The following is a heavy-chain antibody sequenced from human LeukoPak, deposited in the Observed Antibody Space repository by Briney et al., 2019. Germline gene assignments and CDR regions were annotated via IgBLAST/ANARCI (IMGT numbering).Heavy chain of an antibody. V-gene: IGHV3-21*01. D-gene: IGHD2-15*01. CDR1: GFTFNIYS. J-gene: IGHJ4*02. Sequence: GGSLRLSCTASGFTFNIYSMSWVRQAPGKGLEWVSSISSSSSSIYYADSLKGQFTISRDNAKNSLYLQMNNLRAEDTAVYYCARGPSCSSVSCYTTDLFDYWGRGTLVTVSS. CDR2: ISSSSSSI. CDR3: ARGPSCSSVSCYTTDLFDY.